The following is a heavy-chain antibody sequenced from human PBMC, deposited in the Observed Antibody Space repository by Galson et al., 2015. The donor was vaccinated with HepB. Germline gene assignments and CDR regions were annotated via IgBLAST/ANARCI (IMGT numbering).Heavy chain of an antibody. CDR1: GLTFNDHF. J-gene: IGHJ4*02. D-gene: IGHD4-17*01. CDR3: ARGGGVTVTTISSLDH. CDR2: ISYDGATT. V-gene: IGHV3-11*01. Sequence: SLRLSCAASGLTFNDHFMSWIRQAPGKGLEWVSYISYDGATTHYADSVKGRFTISRDSAGNSVSLQMNRLTAEDTAAYYCARGGGVTVTTISSLDHWGQGALVTVSS.